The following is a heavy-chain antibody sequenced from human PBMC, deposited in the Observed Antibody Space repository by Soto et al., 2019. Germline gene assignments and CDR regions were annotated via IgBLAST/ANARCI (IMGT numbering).Heavy chain of an antibody. CDR2: ISGSGGST. CDR3: AKDPTKVVAATRDY. V-gene: IGHV3-23*01. J-gene: IGHJ4*02. Sequence: SGGSLRLSCGASGFTFSSYAMSWVRQAPGKGLEWVSAISGSGGSTYYADSVKGRFTISRDNSTNTLYLQMNSLRAEDTAVYYCAKDPTKVVAATRDYWGQGTLVTVSS. CDR1: GFTFSSYA. D-gene: IGHD2-15*01.